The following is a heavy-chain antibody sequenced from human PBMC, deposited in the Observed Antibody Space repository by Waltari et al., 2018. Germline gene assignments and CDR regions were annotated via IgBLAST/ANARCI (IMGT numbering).Heavy chain of an antibody. V-gene: IGHV1-2*02. D-gene: IGHD6-19*01. CDR3: ARVKSAYSSGWSDAFDI. CDR2: INPNSGGT. J-gene: IGHJ3*02. Sequence: QVQLVQSGAEVKKPGASVKVSCKASGYTFPGYYMHWVRQAPGQGLEWMGWINPNSGGTNYAQKFQGRVTMTRDTSISTAYMELSRLRSDDTAVYYCARVKSAYSSGWSDAFDIWGQGTMVTVSS. CDR1: GYTFPGYY.